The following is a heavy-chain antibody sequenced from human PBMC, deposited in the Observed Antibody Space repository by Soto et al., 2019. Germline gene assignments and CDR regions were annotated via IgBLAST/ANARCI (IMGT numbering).Heavy chain of an antibody. CDR2: IYYSGST. CDR1: GGSISSGGYY. CDR3: ARTPHSSSWSGWGIDY. J-gene: IGHJ4*02. V-gene: IGHV4-31*03. Sequence: QVQLQESGPGLVKPSQTLSLTCTVSGGSISSGGYYWSWIRQHPGKGREGIGYIYYSGSTYYNPSLKSRVTISVDTSKNQFSLKLSSVTAADTAVYYCARTPHSSSWSGWGIDYWGQGTLVTVSS. D-gene: IGHD6-13*01.